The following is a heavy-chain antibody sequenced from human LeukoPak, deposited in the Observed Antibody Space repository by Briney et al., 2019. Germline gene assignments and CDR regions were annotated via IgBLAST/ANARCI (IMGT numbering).Heavy chain of an antibody. Sequence: SQTLSLTCTVSGGSVRRGNYYWTWIRQPAGSGLEWIGRIYASGTTDYNPSLRTRVTISVDASRNQFSLNLSSVTAADTAVYYCARWSGSVTARNYYYYMDVWGEGTTVTVSS. J-gene: IGHJ6*03. CDR3: ARWSGSVTARNYYYYMDV. D-gene: IGHD6-6*01. CDR1: GGSVRRGNYY. V-gene: IGHV4-61*02. CDR2: IYASGTT.